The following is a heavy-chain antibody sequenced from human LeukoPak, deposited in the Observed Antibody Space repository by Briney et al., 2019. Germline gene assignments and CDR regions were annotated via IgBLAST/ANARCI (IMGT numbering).Heavy chain of an antibody. CDR3: ARGVLWSGYFYFDY. J-gene: IGHJ4*02. Sequence: GGSLRLSCAASGFIFTDYYMSWIRQAPGKGLEWVGRIRNKANSYTTEYAASVKGRFTISRDDSKNSLYLQMNSLKAEDTAMYYCARGVLWSGYFYFDYWGQGTLVTVSS. CDR1: GFIFTDYY. V-gene: IGHV3-72*01. CDR2: IRNKANSYTT. D-gene: IGHD3-3*01.